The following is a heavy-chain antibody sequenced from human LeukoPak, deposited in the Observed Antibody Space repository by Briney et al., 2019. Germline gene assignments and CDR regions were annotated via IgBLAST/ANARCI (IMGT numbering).Heavy chain of an antibody. D-gene: IGHD5-24*01. CDR3: AKHKVSGRWLQLAGEYYFDY. CDR1: GGSISSSSYY. J-gene: IGHJ4*02. V-gene: IGHV4-39*01. CDR2: IYYSGST. Sequence: PSETLSLTCTVSGGSISSSSYYWGWIRQPPGKGLEWIGSIYYSGSTYYNPSLKSRVTISVDTSKNQFSLKLSSVTAADTAVYYCAKHKVSGRWLQLAGEYYFDYWGQGTLVTVSS.